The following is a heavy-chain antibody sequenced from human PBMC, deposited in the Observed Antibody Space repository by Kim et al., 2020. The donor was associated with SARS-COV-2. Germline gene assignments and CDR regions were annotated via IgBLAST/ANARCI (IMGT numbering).Heavy chain of an antibody. CDR3: ARGRSYNYNFLEAFDI. CDR2: IIPFSGTT. V-gene: IGHV1-69*13. CDR1: GSTFSSYS. Sequence: SVKVSCKASGSTFSSYSIYWVRQAPGQGLELMGGIIPFSGTTNYALRFQGRVTITADGSTRTTYMEVDRLTSDDTATYYCARGRSYNYNFLEAFDIWGPGTMVTVSS. J-gene: IGHJ3*02. D-gene: IGHD3-22*01.